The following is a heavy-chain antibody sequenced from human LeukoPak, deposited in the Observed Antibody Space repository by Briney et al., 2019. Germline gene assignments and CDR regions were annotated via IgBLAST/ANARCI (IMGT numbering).Heavy chain of an antibody. CDR1: GGSISSGSYY. J-gene: IGHJ6*03. D-gene: IGHD5-24*01. CDR2: IYTSGST. Sequence: PSQTLSLTCTVSGGSISSGSYYWSWIRQPAGKGLEWIGRIYTSGSTNYNPSLKSRVTISVDTSKNQFSLKRSSVTAADTAVYYCARVVGRWLQIRYYYYYMDVWGKGTTVTVSS. CDR3: ARVVGRWLQIRYYYYYMDV. V-gene: IGHV4-61*02.